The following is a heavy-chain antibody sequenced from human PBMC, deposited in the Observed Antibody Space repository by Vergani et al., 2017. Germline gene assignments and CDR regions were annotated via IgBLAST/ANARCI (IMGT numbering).Heavy chain of an antibody. Sequence: EVQLVESGGGLVKPGGSLRLSCAASGFTFSSYSMNWVRQAPGKGLEWVSSISSSSSYIYYADSVKGRFTNSRDNAKNSLYLQMNSLRAEDTAVYYCARGRIAAAGTNWGQGTLVTVSS. D-gene: IGHD6-13*01. J-gene: IGHJ4*02. V-gene: IGHV3-21*01. CDR1: GFTFSSYS. CDR2: ISSSSSYI. CDR3: ARGRIAAAGTN.